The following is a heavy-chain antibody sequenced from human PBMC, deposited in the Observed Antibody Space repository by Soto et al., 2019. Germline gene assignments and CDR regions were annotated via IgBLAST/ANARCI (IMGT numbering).Heavy chain of an antibody. CDR1: GLTLSTSS. J-gene: IGHJ6*02. Sequence: GGSLRLSCVASGLTLSTSSMNWVRQAPGKGLEWISYIRSSTSVTAYADSVKGRFTISRDSSKNTLYLQMNSLRAEDTAVYYCAKDSDYYGMDVWGQGTTVTVSS. V-gene: IGHV3-48*01. D-gene: IGHD3-10*01. CDR3: AKDSDYYGMDV. CDR2: IRSSTSVT.